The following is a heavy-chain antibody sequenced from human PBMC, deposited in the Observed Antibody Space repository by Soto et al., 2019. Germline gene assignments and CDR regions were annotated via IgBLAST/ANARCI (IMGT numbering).Heavy chain of an antibody. CDR1: GDTFSSYS. D-gene: IGHD4-4*01. CDR2: IIPIFAKP. J-gene: IGHJ3*02. CDR3: ARGPGICNSFYI. V-gene: IGHV1-69*01. Sequence: QVQLIQSGAELKRPGSSVKVSCKASGDTFSSYSITWLRQAPGQRLEWMGGIIPIFAKPTYAQKFQGRVAITADDSTSTVYMELTSLTSEDTAVYYCARGPGICNSFYIWGQGKPLSFSS.